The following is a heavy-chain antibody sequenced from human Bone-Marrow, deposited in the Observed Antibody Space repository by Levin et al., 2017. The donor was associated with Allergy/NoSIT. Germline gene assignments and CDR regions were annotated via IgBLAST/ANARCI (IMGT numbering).Heavy chain of an antibody. CDR3: AKGVRRGQWLNWFDP. D-gene: IGHD6-19*01. CDR1: GFTLGDYA. Sequence: SCAASGFTLGDYAMHWVRQAPGKGLEWVAAISDDGSNKHYQDAVKGRFTISRDNSKNTLYLQMDSLRVEDTAMYYCAKGVRRGQWLNWFDPWGQGTLVTVSS. J-gene: IGHJ5*02. CDR2: ISDDGSNK. V-gene: IGHV3-30*18.